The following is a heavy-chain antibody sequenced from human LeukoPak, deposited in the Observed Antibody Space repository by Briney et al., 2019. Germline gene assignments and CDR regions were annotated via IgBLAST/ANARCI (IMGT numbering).Heavy chain of an antibody. V-gene: IGHV1-18*01. CDR2: ISAYNGNT. D-gene: IGHD6-13*01. J-gene: IGHJ5*02. CDR1: GYTFTSYG. CDR3: ARDRRSVAAAGIIFDP. Sequence: ASVKVSCKASGYTFTSYGISWVRQAPGQGLEWMGWISAYNGNTNYAQKLQGRVTMTTDTSTSTAYMELRSLRSDDTAVYYCARDRRSVAAAGIIFDPWGQGTLVTVHS.